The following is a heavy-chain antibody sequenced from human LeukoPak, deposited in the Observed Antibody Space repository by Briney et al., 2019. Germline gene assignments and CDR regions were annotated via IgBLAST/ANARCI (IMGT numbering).Heavy chain of an antibody. J-gene: IGHJ6*03. V-gene: IGHV4-59*01. CDR2: IYYSGST. D-gene: IGHD6-13*01. Sequence: PSETLSLTCTVSGDSISSYYWSWIRQPPGKGLEWIGYIYYSGSTNYNPSLKSRVTISVDTSKNQFSLKLSSVTAADTAVYYCARGRGSSWYYYYMDVWGKGTTVTISS. CDR1: GDSISSYY. CDR3: ARGRGSSWYYYYMDV.